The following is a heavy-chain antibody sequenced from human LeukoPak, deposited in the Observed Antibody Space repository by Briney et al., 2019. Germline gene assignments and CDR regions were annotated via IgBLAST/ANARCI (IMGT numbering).Heavy chain of an antibody. D-gene: IGHD6-13*01. CDR1: GFTFSSYS. CDR2: IYPSGTT. Sequence: GSLRLSCAASGFTFSSYSMNWVRQAPGKGLEWIGNIYPSGTTYYNPSLKTRVTISVDTSKNQFSLKLSSVTAADTAVYFCARAYSSSWYFNWFDPWGQGTLVTVSS. J-gene: IGHJ5*02. V-gene: IGHV4-38-2*01. CDR3: ARAYSSSWYFNWFDP.